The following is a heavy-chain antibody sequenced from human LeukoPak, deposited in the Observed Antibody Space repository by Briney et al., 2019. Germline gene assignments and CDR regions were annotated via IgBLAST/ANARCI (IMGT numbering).Heavy chain of an antibody. J-gene: IGHJ6*02. D-gene: IGHD3-3*01. CDR1: GYTFTSYD. CDR3: ARGDPFFGMDV. V-gene: IGHV1-8*01. CDR2: MNPNSGNT. Sequence: ASVTVSCKASGYTFTSYDIHWVRQATGQGLEWMGWMNPNSGNTGYAQKFQGRVTMTRNTSISTAYMELSSLRSEDTAVYYCARGDPFFGMDVWGQGTTVTVSS.